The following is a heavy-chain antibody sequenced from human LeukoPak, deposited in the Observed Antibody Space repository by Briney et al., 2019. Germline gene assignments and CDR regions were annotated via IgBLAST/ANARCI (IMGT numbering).Heavy chain of an antibody. CDR1: GFSLSGYW. CDR3: AGDYIWGRLF. V-gene: IGHV3-74*01. J-gene: IGHJ4*01. CDR2: ITSDGSTT. Sequence: PAGGSLRLSCVGSGFSLSGYWMHWVRHTPGKGLMWVSRITSDGSTTWYADSVKGRFTVSRDNAKNTLFLEMNSLRDEDTAVYYCAGDYIWGRLFWGQGTLVTVSS. D-gene: IGHD3-16*01.